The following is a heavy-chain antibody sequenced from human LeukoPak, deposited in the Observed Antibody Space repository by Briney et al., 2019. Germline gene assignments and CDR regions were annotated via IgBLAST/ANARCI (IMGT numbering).Heavy chain of an antibody. CDR1: GGSISSGSYY. J-gene: IGHJ6*03. CDR2: IYTSGST. V-gene: IGHV4-61*09. D-gene: IGHD4-17*01. CDR3: ARDKPDYGDYSTSPAYYMDV. Sequence: SSETLSLTCTVSGGSISSGSYYWSWIRQPAGKGLEWIGHIYTSGSTNSNPSLKSRVTMSVDTSKNQFSLKLSSVTAADTAVYYCARDKPDYGDYSTSPAYYMDVWGKGTTVTVSS.